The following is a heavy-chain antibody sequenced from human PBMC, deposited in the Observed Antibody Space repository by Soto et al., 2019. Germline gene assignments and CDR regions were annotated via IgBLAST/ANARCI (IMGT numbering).Heavy chain of an antibody. D-gene: IGHD3-22*01. Sequence: ASVKASCKASGGTFSSYAIGWVRQAPGQGLEWVGGIIPRFGTANYAQKFQGRVTITADESTSTAYMELSSLRSEDTAMYYCAKVKYDSSGYYRNFDYWRQGTLVTVSS. CDR1: GGTFSSYA. J-gene: IGHJ4*02. V-gene: IGHV1-69*13. CDR3: AKVKYDSSGYYRNFDY. CDR2: IIPRFGTA.